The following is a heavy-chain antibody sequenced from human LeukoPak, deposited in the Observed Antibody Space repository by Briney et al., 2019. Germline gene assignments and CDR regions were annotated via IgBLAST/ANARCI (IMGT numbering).Heavy chain of an antibody. CDR1: GFTFSSYA. V-gene: IGHV3-23*01. J-gene: IGHJ6*02. D-gene: IGHD3-22*01. Sequence: PGGSLRLSCAAPGFTFSSYAMSWVRQAPGKGLEWVSAISGSGGSTYYADSVKGRFTISRDNSKNTLYLQMNSLRAEDTAVYYCASLVYYYDSSGPPTGYYGMDVWGQGTTVTVSS. CDR3: ASLVYYYDSSGPPTGYYGMDV. CDR2: ISGSGGST.